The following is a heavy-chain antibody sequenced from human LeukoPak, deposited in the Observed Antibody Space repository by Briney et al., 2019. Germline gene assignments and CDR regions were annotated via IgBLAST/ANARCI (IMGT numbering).Heavy chain of an antibody. Sequence: GGSLRLSCAASGFTFDDYAMHWVRQAPGKGLEWVPGISWNSGSIGYADSVKGRFTISRDNAKNSLYLQMNSLRAEDTALYYCAKGRSRGYSYGFIFPWGQGTLVTVSS. D-gene: IGHD5-18*01. CDR3: AKGRSRGYSYGFIFP. J-gene: IGHJ5*02. CDR1: GFTFDDYA. CDR2: ISWNSGSI. V-gene: IGHV3-9*01.